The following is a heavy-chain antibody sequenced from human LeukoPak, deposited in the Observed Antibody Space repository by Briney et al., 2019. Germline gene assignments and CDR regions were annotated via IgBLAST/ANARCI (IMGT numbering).Heavy chain of an antibody. CDR2: ISYCGSS. CDR1: GDSISSSSYY. CDR3: ARRGLRAARRSDYYYYMDV. Sequence: SETLSLTCTVSGDSISSSSYYWGWVRQPPGKGLGWIGSISYCGSSYYTPSLRSRGTLSIDTSKNQFSLKMSSVTAADTAVYYCARRGLRAARRSDYYYYMDVWGKGTTVTVSS. V-gene: IGHV4-39*07. J-gene: IGHJ6*03. D-gene: IGHD6-6*01.